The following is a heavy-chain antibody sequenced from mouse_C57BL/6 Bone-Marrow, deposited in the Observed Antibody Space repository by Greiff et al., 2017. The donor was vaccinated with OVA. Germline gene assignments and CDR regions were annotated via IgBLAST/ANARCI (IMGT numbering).Heavy chain of an antibody. D-gene: IGHD1-1*01. V-gene: IGHV1-81*01. CDR1: GYTFTSYG. Sequence: VQLQQSGAELARPGASVKLSCKASGYTFTSYGISWVKQRTGQGLEWIGEIYPRSGNTYYNEKFKGKATLTADKSSSTAYMELRSLTSEDSAVYFCAREGVYYYGSPWFACWGRGTLVTVSA. CDR2: IYPRSGNT. CDR3: AREGVYYYGSPWFAC. J-gene: IGHJ3*01.